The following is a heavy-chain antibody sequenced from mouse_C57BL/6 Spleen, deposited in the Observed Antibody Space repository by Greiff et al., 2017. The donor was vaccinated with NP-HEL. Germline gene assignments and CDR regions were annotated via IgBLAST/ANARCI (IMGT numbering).Heavy chain of an antibody. CDR2: IYPGSGNT. CDR1: GYTFTDYY. V-gene: IGHV1-84*01. D-gene: IGHD1-1*01. CDR3: ARSNYYYGSSYVGNAMDY. J-gene: IGHJ4*01. Sequence: QVQLQQSGPELVKPGASVKISCKASGYTFTDYYINWVKQRPGQGLEWIGWIYPGSGNTKYNEKFKGKATLTVDTSSSTAYMQLSSLTSEDSAVYFCARSNYYYGSSYVGNAMDYWGQGTSVTVSS.